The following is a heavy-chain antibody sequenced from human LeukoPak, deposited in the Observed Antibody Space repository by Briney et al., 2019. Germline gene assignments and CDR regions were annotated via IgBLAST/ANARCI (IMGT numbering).Heavy chain of an antibody. CDR1: GDSVSSGSYY. CDR3: ARDRRYSYGYVVDY. CDR2: IYCNGNT. Sequence: SETLSLTCTVSGDSVSSGSYYWSWIRQPPGKGLEWIGYIYCNGNTNYNPSLKSRVTISVDTSKNQFSLKLSSVTAADTAVYYCARDRRYSYGYVVDYWGQGTLVTVSS. V-gene: IGHV4-61*01. J-gene: IGHJ4*02. D-gene: IGHD5-18*01.